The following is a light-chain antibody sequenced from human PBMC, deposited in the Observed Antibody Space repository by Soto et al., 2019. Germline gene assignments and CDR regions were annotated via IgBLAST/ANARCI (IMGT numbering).Light chain of an antibody. CDR2: GAS. Sequence: EIVLTQSPGTLSLSPGERTTRSCRASQSVSSSYLAWYQQKPGQAPRLLIYGASSRATGIPGRFSGSGSGTDFTLTINRLEPEDFAVYYCQQYGSSITFGQGTRLENK. J-gene: IGKJ5*01. V-gene: IGKV3-20*01. CDR1: QSVSSSY. CDR3: QQYGSSIT.